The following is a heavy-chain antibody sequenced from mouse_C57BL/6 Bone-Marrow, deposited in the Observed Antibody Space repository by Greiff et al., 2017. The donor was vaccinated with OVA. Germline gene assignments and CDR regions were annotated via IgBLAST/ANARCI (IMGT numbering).Heavy chain of an antibody. CDR2: IDPSDGYT. Sequence: QVQLQQSGAELVKPGASVKLSCKASGYTFTSSWMQWVKQRPGQGLAWSGEIDPSDGYTNYNQKLKGKATLTVDTSSSTAYMELHSLTSEDSAVYFCATDAGDGYEYAMDYWGQGTSVTVSS. J-gene: IGHJ4*01. CDR1: GYTFTSSW. CDR3: ATDAGDGYEYAMDY. D-gene: IGHD2-2*01. V-gene: IGHV1-50*01.